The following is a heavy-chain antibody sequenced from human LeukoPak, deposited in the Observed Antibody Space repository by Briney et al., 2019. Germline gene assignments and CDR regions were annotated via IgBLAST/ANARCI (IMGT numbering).Heavy chain of an antibody. Sequence: ASVKVSCKASGYTFTSYYMHWVRQAPGQGLEWMGIIDPSGVSTTYAQKFQGRVTMTRDTSISTAYMELSRLRSDDTAVYYCARGGRITMVRGAHNWFDPWGQGTLVTVSS. CDR3: ARGGRITMVRGAHNWFDP. V-gene: IGHV1-46*01. CDR2: IDPSGVST. D-gene: IGHD3-10*01. J-gene: IGHJ5*02. CDR1: GYTFTSYY.